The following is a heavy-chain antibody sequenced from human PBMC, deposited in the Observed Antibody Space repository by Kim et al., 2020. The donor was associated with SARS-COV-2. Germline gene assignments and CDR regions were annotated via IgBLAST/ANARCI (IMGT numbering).Heavy chain of an antibody. CDR2: T. Sequence: TYYPGSVKGRFTISRENAKNSLYLHMNSLRAGDTALYYCARVQKGSFDIWGQGTMVTVSS. D-gene: IGHD1-1*01. V-gene: IGHV3-13*01. J-gene: IGHJ3*02. CDR3: ARVQKGSFDI.